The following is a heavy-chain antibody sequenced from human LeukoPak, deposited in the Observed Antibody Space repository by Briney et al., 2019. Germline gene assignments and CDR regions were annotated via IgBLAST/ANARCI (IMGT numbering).Heavy chain of an antibody. V-gene: IGHV1-18*01. D-gene: IGHD4-17*01. J-gene: IGHJ3*02. CDR1: GYTFTTYG. Sequence: ASVKVSCKAAGYTFTTYGISWGRQAPGQGLEWMGGISAYNGNTNYAQKLQGRVTMTTETSTSTAYMELSSLRSDDTAVYYCARDYGAYPDAFDIWGQGTMVTVS. CDR2: ISAYNGNT. CDR3: ARDYGAYPDAFDI.